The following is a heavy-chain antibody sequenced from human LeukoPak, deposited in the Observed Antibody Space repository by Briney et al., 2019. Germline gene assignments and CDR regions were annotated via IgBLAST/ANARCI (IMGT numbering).Heavy chain of an antibody. V-gene: IGHV4-39*02. CDR3: ARDTSSGYYYDSSGLNWFDP. CDR2: ISYSGST. Sequence: SETLSLTCTVSGGSISSSIYYWGWIRQPPGKGLEWIGSISYSGSTYYNPSLKSRVTISVDTSKNQFSLKLSSVTAADTAVYYCARDTSSGYYYDSSGLNWFDPWGQGTLVTVSS. CDR1: GGSISSSIYY. D-gene: IGHD3-22*01. J-gene: IGHJ5*02.